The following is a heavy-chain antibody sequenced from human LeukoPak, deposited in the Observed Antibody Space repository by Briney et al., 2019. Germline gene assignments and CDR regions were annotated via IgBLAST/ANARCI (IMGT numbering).Heavy chain of an antibody. D-gene: IGHD6-19*01. CDR1: GFTFSNYP. Sequence: PGGPLRLSCSASGFTFSNYPMHWVRQAPGKGLEYVSAINSNGDSTYSADSVKGRFTISRDNSKNTLYLQMSSLRADDTAVYFCVKPNSAVAGTRYFDYWGQGTLVTVSS. CDR2: INSNGDST. V-gene: IGHV3-64D*06. CDR3: VKPNSAVAGTRYFDY. J-gene: IGHJ4*02.